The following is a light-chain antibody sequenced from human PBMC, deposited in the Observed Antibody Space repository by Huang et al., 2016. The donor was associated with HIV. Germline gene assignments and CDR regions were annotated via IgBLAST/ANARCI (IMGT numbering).Light chain of an antibody. J-gene: IGKJ2*01. V-gene: IGKV1D-8*01. CDR1: QDINTY. Sequence: VIWMTQSPSLLAASTGDRVTITCRVSQDINTYLAWYQQNPGRAPTLIVHGASTLRNAVSSRFSATGSRTDFTLTINCLQSEDFATYYCQQYSMFPYTFGPGTKLELK. CDR2: GAS. CDR3: QQYSMFPYT.